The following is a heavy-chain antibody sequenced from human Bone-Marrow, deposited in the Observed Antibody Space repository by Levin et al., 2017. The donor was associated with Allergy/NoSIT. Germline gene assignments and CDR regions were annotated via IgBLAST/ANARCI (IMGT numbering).Heavy chain of an antibody. J-gene: IGHJ4*02. V-gene: IGHV3-33*01. Sequence: GESLKISCAASEFTLSNYGMHWVRQAPGKGLEWVAFIFNDGSNQYYADSVKGRFTISRDNSKNTLYLQMNSLRAEDTAVYYCARRNWNQAGTKSDSFDFWGQGTLVTVSS. CDR1: EFTLSNYG. CDR2: IFNDGSNQ. D-gene: IGHD1-14*01. CDR3: ARRNWNQAGTKSDSFDF.